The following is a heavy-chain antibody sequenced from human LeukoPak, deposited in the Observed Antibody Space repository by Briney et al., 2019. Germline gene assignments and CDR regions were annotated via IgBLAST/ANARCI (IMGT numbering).Heavy chain of an antibody. Sequence: GGSLRLSCVASGFTFSNYGMNWVRQAPGKGLEWVSAISGTGGSTYYADSVKGRFTISRDNSKNTLYLEVISLTAEDTAVYYCAKDDAWLRFGEWSQGTLVTVSS. CDR3: AKDDAWLRFGE. V-gene: IGHV3-23*01. D-gene: IGHD3-10*01. J-gene: IGHJ4*02. CDR2: ISGTGGST. CDR1: GFTFSNYG.